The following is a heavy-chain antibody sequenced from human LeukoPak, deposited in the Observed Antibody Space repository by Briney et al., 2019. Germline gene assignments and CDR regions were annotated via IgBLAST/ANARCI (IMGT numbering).Heavy chain of an antibody. J-gene: IGHJ4*02. Sequence: ASVKVSCKASGYSFTDYGISWVRQAPGQGLEWMGWISAYNGNTKYAQILQGRVTMTTDTSTSTACMDLRSLRSDDTAVHYCAREGIRIRARPIDYWGQGTLVTVSS. V-gene: IGHV1-18*01. CDR1: GYSFTDYG. D-gene: IGHD6-6*01. CDR2: ISAYNGNT. CDR3: AREGIRIRARPIDY.